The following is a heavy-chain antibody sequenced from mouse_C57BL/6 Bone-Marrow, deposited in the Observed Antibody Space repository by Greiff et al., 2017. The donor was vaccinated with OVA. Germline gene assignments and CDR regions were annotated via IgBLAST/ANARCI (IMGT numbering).Heavy chain of an antibody. V-gene: IGHV1-53*01. D-gene: IGHD1-1*01. CDR2: INPSNGGT. Sequence: QVQLKQSGTELVKPGASVKLSCKASGYTFTSYWMHWVKQRPGQGLEWIGNINPSNGGTNYNEKFKSKATLTVDKSSSTAYMRLSSLTSEDSAVYYCARRVTTVLFDYWGQGTTLTVSS. CDR1: GYTFTSYW. CDR3: ARRVTTVLFDY. J-gene: IGHJ2*01.